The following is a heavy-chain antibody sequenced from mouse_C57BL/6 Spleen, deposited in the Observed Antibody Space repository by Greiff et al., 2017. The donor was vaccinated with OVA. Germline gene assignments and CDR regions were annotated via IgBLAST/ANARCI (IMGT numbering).Heavy chain of an antibody. CDR2: ISSGSSTI. CDR3: ERWNYDSSHYYAMDY. Sequence: EVKLVESGGGLVKPGGSLKLSCAASGFTFSDYGMHWVRQAPEKGLEWVAYISSGSSTIYYADTVKGRFTISRDNAKNNLFLQMTSLRSEDTAMYYCERWNYDSSHYYAMDYWGQGTSVTVSS. J-gene: IGHJ4*01. CDR1: GFTFSDYG. V-gene: IGHV5-17*01. D-gene: IGHD1-1*01.